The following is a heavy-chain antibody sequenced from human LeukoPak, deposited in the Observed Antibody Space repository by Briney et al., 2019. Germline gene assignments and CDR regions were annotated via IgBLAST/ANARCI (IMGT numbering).Heavy chain of an antibody. CDR3: ARALGLRLGELSYGY. D-gene: IGHD3-16*02. J-gene: IGHJ4*02. V-gene: IGHV4-59*01. Sequence: SETLSLTCTVSGGSISSYYWSWIRQSPGKGLEWIGYIYYSGSTNYNPSLKSRVTISVDTSKNQFSLKLSSVTAADTAIYYCARALGLRLGELSYGYWGQGTLVTVSS. CDR1: GGSISSYY. CDR2: IYYSGST.